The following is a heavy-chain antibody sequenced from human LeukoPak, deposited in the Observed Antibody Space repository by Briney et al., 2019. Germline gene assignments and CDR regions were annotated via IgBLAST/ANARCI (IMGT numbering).Heavy chain of an antibody. V-gene: IGHV3-30*18. J-gene: IGHJ5*02. Sequence: GGSLRLSCAASGFTFSSYGMHWVRQAPGKGLEWVAVISYDGSNKYYADSVKGRFTISRDNSKNTLYLQMNSLRAEDTAVYYCAKDREPYGSGQFFGWFDPWGQGTLVTVSS. CDR3: AKDREPYGSGQFFGWFDP. D-gene: IGHD3-10*01. CDR2: ISYDGSNK. CDR1: GFTFSSYG.